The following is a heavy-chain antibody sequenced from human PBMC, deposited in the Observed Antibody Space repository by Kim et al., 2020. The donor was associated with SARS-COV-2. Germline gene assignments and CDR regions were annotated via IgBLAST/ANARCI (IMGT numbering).Heavy chain of an antibody. V-gene: IGHV3-53*01. D-gene: IGHD2-2*03. CDR2: IYSGGST. CDR1: GFTVSSNY. Sequence: GGSLRLSCAASGFTVSSNYMSWVRQAPGKGLEWVSVIYSGGSTYYADSVKGRFTISRDNSKNTLYLQMNSLRAEDTAVYYCARGHGYCSSTSCYGYYFDYWGQGTLVTVSS. CDR3: ARGHGYCSSTSCYGYYFDY. J-gene: IGHJ4*02.